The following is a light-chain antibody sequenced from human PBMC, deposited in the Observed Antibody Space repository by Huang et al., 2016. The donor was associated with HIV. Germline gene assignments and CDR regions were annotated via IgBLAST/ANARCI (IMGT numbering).Light chain of an antibody. CDR2: GAS. Sequence: EIVMTQSPATLSVSPGERATLSCRAIQNVNNNLAWFQQKPGQAPRLLSYGASTRATGIPARFSGSGSGTEFTLTISSLQSEDFAVYYCQQYNNWPRTFGQGTRLEIK. V-gene: IGKV3-15*01. CDR3: QQYNNWPRT. J-gene: IGKJ5*01. CDR1: QNVNNN.